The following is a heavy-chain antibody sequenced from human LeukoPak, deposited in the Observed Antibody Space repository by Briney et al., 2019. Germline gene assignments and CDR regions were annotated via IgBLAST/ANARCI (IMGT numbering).Heavy chain of an antibody. CDR1: GGSFSGYY. CDR3: ARGRQDVTMIVVVMTAVSYYLDV. D-gene: IGHD3-22*01. V-gene: IGHV4-34*01. CDR2: MNPSGST. J-gene: IGHJ6*03. Sequence: SETLSLTCAVYGGSFSGYYWTWIRQTPGMGLEWIGEMNPSGSTNYNPSLKSRVTISVDTSKNQFSLKLSSVTAADTAVYYCARGRQDVTMIVVVMTAVSYYLDVWGKGTTVTVS.